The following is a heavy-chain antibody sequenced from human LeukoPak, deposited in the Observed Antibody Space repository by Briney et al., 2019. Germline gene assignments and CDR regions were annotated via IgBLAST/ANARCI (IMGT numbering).Heavy chain of an antibody. CDR1: GFTFSSYW. J-gene: IGHJ4*02. V-gene: IGHV3-7*01. D-gene: IGHD2/OR15-2a*01. CDR2: IKHDGSEK. Sequence: GGSLRLSCAASGFTFSSYWMSWVRQAPGRGLEWVANIKHDGSEKYYVDSVKGRFTISRDNAKDSLYLQMNSLRAQDTAVYYCARANSLGYWGQGTLVTVSS. CDR3: ARANSLGY.